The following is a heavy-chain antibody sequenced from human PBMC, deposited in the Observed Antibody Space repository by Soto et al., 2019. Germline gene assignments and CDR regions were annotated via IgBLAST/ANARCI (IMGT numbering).Heavy chain of an antibody. Sequence: ESGGGVVQPGRSLRLSCAASGFTFSSYGMHWVRQAPGKGLEWVAVISYDGSNKYYADSVKGRFTISRDNSKNTLYLQMNSLRAEDTAVYYCAKDLIPIVGAKSHYYYGMDVWGQGTTVTVSS. V-gene: IGHV3-30*18. D-gene: IGHD1-26*01. J-gene: IGHJ6*02. CDR3: AKDLIPIVGAKSHYYYGMDV. CDR1: GFTFSSYG. CDR2: ISYDGSNK.